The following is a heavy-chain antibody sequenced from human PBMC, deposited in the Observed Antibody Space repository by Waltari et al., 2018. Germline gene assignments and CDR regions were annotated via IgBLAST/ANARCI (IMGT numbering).Heavy chain of an antibody. CDR2: VKRGGGT. D-gene: IGHD2-15*01. CDR3: ARDRGGGLYLDS. V-gene: IGHV4-4*02. CDR1: GDSMISNYF. J-gene: IGHJ4*02. Sequence: QLQLQESGPGLVKPSGTLSLTCVVSGDSMISNYFWSWVRQSPGKGLEWIGQVKRGGGTNYSSSFAVRVIMSLDTSIKHFSLNMHSATAADTAVYYCARDRGGGLYLDSWGRGILVSVSP.